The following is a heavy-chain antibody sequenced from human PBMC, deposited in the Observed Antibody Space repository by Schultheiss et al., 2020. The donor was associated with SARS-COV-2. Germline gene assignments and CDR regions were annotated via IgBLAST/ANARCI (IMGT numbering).Heavy chain of an antibody. D-gene: IGHD4-11*01. CDR1: GGSISGDY. CDR2: ISDSGST. V-gene: IGHV4-59*01. CDR3: TREKMTDYSNYFGS. Sequence: GSLRLSCTVSGGSISGDYWSWIRQHPGKGLEWIGYISDSGSTNYTPSLKSRVTMSVDTSKNQFSLNLRSVTAAETAVYFCTREKMTDYSNYFGSWGQGTLVTVSS. J-gene: IGHJ4*02.